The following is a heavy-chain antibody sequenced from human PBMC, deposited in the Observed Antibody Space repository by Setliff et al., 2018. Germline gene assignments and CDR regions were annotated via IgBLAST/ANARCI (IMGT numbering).Heavy chain of an antibody. CDR1: GDSINNFY. CDR2: IFSDGTT. CDR3: RVWVDMIEVDS. Sequence: PSETLSLTCSVSGDSINNFYWNWIRQSPGTGLEWIGYIFSDGTTYYNPSLKSRVAMSVDTSKKQFSLKLTSVTAADTAVYYCRVWVDMIEVDSWAQGTLVTVSS. D-gene: IGHD3-22*01. V-gene: IGHV4-59*04. J-gene: IGHJ4*02.